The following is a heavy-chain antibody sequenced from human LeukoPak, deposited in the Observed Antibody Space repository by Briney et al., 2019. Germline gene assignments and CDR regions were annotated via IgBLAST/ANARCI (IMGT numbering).Heavy chain of an antibody. Sequence: QPGGSLRLSRAASGLIFSNYWMTWVRQAPGKGLEWVANINMDGSEENYVDSVKGRFTISRDNAKNSLYLRMNSLRAEDTAVYYCTSDRWIDYWGQGTLVTVSS. CDR1: GLIFSNYW. J-gene: IGHJ4*02. V-gene: IGHV3-7*01. CDR2: INMDGSEE. CDR3: TSDRWIDY. D-gene: IGHD3-16*02.